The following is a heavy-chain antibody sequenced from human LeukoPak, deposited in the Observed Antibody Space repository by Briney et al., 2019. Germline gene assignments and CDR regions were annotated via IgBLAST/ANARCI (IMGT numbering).Heavy chain of an antibody. D-gene: IGHD2-2*01. CDR3: ARDLQRYCSSTSCYHIPFDY. Sequence: SETLSLTCTVSGGSISSYYWSWIRQPAGKGLEWIGRIYTSGSTNYNPSLKSRVTMSVDTSKNQFSLKLSSVTAAGTAVYYCARDLQRYCSSTSCYHIPFDYWGQGTLVTVSS. J-gene: IGHJ4*02. V-gene: IGHV4-4*07. CDR1: GGSISSYY. CDR2: IYTSGST.